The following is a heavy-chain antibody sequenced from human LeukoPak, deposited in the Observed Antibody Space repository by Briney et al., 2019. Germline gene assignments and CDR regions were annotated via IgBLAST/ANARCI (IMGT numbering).Heavy chain of an antibody. CDR1: GGSISSSSYY. Sequence: SETLSLTCTVSGGSISSSSYYWGWIRQPPGRGLEWIGSIYYSGSTYYNPSLKSRVTISVDTSKNQFSLKLSSVTAADTAVYYCANLNYGSGSYYSEYFQHWGQGTLVTVSS. D-gene: IGHD3-10*01. J-gene: IGHJ1*01. V-gene: IGHV4-39*01. CDR2: IYYSGST. CDR3: ANLNYGSGSYYSEYFQH.